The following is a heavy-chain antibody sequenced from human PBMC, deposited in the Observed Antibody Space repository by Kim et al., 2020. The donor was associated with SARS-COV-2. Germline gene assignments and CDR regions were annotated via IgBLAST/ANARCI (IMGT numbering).Heavy chain of an antibody. Sequence: TNYNPSLKSRVTISVDTSKNQFSLKLSSVTAADTAVYYCARFARDGMGDYWGQGTLVTVSS. J-gene: IGHJ4*02. CDR3: ARFARDGMGDY. V-gene: IGHV4-59*01. CDR2: T. D-gene: IGHD1-1*01.